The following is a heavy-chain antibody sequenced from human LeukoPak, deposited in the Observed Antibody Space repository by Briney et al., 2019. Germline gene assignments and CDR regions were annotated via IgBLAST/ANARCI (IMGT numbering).Heavy chain of an antibody. Sequence: GGSLRLSCAASGFTFSRYGMHWVRQAPGKGPEWVAFVRYDGSNKYYADSVKGRFTVSRDNSKNTLYLETNSLRTEDTAVYYCAKDRTSDNSDDDYWGQGTLVTVSS. CDR1: GFTFSRYG. J-gene: IGHJ4*02. CDR3: AKDRTSDNSDDDY. CDR2: VRYDGSNK. V-gene: IGHV3-30*02. D-gene: IGHD3-22*01.